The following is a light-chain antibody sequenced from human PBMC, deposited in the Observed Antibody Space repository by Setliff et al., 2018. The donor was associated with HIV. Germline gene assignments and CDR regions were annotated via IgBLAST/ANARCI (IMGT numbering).Light chain of an antibody. J-gene: IGLJ1*01. CDR3: CSNTGSNTYV. V-gene: IGLV2-23*01. CDR1: SSDIGRYNL. CDR2: QAT. Sequence: QSVLTQPASVSGSPGQSITISCTGTSSDIGRYNLVSWYLQYPGKAPKLMIYQATKRPSGVSNRFSGSKSGNTASLTISGLQAEDEADYYCCSNTGSNTYVFGSGTKVTVL.